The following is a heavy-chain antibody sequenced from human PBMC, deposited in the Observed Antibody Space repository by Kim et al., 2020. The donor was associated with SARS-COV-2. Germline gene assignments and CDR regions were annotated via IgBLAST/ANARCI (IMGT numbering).Heavy chain of an antibody. J-gene: IGHJ4*02. D-gene: IGHD4-4*01. CDR1: QLTVSRNH. CDR3: AREPLGDGYSFSDY. V-gene: IGHV3-53*01. CDR2: IYSGGMT. Sequence: GGSLRLSCEASQLTVSRNHMSWVRQAPGKGLEWVSVIYSGGMTSYAGSVKGRFTISRDSSKNTVILEMNSLRADDTAVYYCAREPLGDGYSFSDYWGQGTLVTVSS.